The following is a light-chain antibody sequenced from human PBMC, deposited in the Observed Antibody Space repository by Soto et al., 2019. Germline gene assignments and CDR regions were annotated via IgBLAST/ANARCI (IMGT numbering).Light chain of an antibody. CDR1: SSDVGSYNL. J-gene: IGLJ1*01. Sequence: QSVLTQPASVTGSHLQSITISCTETSSDVGSYNLVSWYQQHPGKAPKLMIYEVSKRPSGVSNRFSGSKSGNTASLTISGLQAEDEADYYCCSYAGSSTYVFGTGTKVTVL. CDR3: CSYAGSSTYV. CDR2: EVS. V-gene: IGLV2-23*02.